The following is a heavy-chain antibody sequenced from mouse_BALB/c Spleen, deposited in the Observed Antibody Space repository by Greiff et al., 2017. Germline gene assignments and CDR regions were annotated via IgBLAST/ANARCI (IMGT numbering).Heavy chain of an antibody. Sequence: VQLQESGPGLVAPSQSLSITCTVSGFSLTGYGVNWVRQPPGKGLEWLGMIWGDGSTDYNSALKSRLSISKDNSKSQVFLKMNSLQTDDTARYYCASSLYYRWFADWGQGTLVTVSA. J-gene: IGHJ3*01. CDR2: IWGDGST. D-gene: IGHD2-14*01. CDR3: ASSLYYRWFAD. CDR1: GFSLTGYG. V-gene: IGHV2-6-7*01.